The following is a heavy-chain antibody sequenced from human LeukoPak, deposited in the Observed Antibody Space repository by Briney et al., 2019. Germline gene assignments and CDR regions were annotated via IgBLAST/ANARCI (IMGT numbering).Heavy chain of an antibody. CDR1: GFTFSSYG. Sequence: GGSLRLSCAASGFTFSSYGMRWVRQAPGKGLEWVAFIRYDGSNKYYADSVKGRFTISRDNSKNTLYLQMNSLRAEDTAVYYCAKEMGDIVVVPAADYMDVWGKGTTVTVSS. D-gene: IGHD2-2*01. CDR2: IRYDGSNK. J-gene: IGHJ6*03. CDR3: AKEMGDIVVVPAADYMDV. V-gene: IGHV3-30*02.